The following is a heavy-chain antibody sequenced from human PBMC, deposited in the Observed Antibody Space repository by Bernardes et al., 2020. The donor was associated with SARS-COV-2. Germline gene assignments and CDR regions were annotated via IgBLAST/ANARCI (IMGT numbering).Heavy chain of an antibody. D-gene: IGHD3-22*01. J-gene: IGHJ6*02. CDR1: GGSLRAYY. CDR3: ARVGSVVKSVDV. CDR2: VYYSGIT. V-gene: IGHV4-59*12. Sequence: SEPLSLTCTVSGGSLRAYYWTWISQSPGERLDWIGNVYYSGITNYHSSLKSRVTISADKSISTAYLQWGSLRASDTAMYFCARVGSVVKSVDVWGQGTTVTVSS.